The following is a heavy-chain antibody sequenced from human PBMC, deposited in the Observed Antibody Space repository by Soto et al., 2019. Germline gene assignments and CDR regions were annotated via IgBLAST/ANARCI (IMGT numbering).Heavy chain of an antibody. CDR1: GGSISSGGYY. Sequence: SETLSLTCTVSGGSISSGGYYWSWIRQHPGKGLEWIGYIYYSGSTYYNPSLKSRVTISVDTSKNQFSLKLSSVTAADTAVYYCARGHLYSSSWYGPFDYWGQGTLVTSPQ. J-gene: IGHJ4*02. CDR2: IYYSGST. D-gene: IGHD6-13*01. CDR3: ARGHLYSSSWYGPFDY. V-gene: IGHV4-31*03.